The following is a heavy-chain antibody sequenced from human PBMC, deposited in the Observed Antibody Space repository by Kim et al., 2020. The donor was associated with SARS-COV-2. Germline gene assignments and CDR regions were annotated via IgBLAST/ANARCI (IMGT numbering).Heavy chain of an antibody. CDR3: ARNLYYYDSSGYGAFDI. CDR2: IYYSGST. J-gene: IGHJ3*02. V-gene: IGHV4-59*01. D-gene: IGHD3-22*01. CDR1: GGSISSYY. Sequence: SETLSLTCTVSGGSISSYYWSWIRQPPGKGLEWIGYIYYSGSTNYNPSLKSRVTISVDTSKNQFSLKLSSVTAADTAVYYCARNLYYYDSSGYGAFDIWGQGTMVTVSS.